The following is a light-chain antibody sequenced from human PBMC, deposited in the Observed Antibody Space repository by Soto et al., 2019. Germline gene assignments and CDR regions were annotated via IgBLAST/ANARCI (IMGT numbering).Light chain of an antibody. V-gene: IGKV3-20*01. CDR2: GAS. Sequence: ETVLTQSPGTLSLSPGERATLSCRASQSVAKNYLAWYQHKPGQGPRLLISGASSRLTGIPDRFSGSGSGTDFTLTISRLQPEDFAVYYCLQYASEPLTFGGGTKVEI. J-gene: IGKJ4*01. CDR1: QSVAKNY. CDR3: LQYASEPLT.